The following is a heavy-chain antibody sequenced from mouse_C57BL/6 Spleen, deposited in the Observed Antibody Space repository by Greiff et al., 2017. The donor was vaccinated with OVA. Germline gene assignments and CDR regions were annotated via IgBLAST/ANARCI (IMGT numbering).Heavy chain of an antibody. CDR1: GYTFTSYW. CDR3: ARWRDAMDY. J-gene: IGHJ4*01. Sequence: QVQLQQPGAELVRPGSSVKLSCKASGYTFTSYWMHWVKQRPIQGLEWIGNIDPSDSETHYNQKFKDKATLTVDKSASTAYMQLSSLTSEDSAVYYCARWRDAMDYWGQGTSVTVSS. V-gene: IGHV1-52*01. CDR2: IDPSDSET.